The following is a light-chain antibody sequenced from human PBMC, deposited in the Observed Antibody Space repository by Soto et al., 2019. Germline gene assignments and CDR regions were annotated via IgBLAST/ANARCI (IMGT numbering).Light chain of an antibody. Sequence: DIQMTQSPSTLSASLGDRVTITCRASQSISSWLAWYQQKPGKAPKLLIYDASSLESGVPSRFSGSGSGTEFTLTISRLEPEDFAVYYCQQYGNSPETFGQGTKVDIK. CDR3: QQYGNSPET. V-gene: IGKV1-5*01. CDR2: DAS. J-gene: IGKJ1*01. CDR1: QSISSW.